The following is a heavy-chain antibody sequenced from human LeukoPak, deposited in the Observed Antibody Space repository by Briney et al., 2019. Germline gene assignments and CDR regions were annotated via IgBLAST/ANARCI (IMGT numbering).Heavy chain of an antibody. J-gene: IGHJ6*02. V-gene: IGHV3-30-3*01. CDR3: ASRIAAAALYYYYGMDV. D-gene: IGHD6-13*01. CDR2: ISYDESNK. CDR1: GFTFSSYA. Sequence: PGGSLRLSCAASGFTFSSYAMHWVRQAPGKGLEWVAVISYDESNKYYADSVKGRLTISRDNSKNTLYLQMNSLRAEDTAVYYCASRIAAAALYYYYGMDVWGQGTTVTVSS.